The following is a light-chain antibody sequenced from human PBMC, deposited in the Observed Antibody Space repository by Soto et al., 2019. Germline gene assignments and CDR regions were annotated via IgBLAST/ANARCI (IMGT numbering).Light chain of an antibody. CDR1: SGHSSYA. CDR3: QTWGTGIYVV. CDR2: LNSDGSH. J-gene: IGLJ2*01. V-gene: IGLV4-69*01. Sequence: QLVLTQSPSASASLGASVKLTCTLSSGHSSYAIAWHQQQPEKGPRFLMKLNSDGSHSKGDGIPDRFSGSSSGAERYLTISSLQSEDEADYYCQTWGTGIYVVFGGGTQLTVL.